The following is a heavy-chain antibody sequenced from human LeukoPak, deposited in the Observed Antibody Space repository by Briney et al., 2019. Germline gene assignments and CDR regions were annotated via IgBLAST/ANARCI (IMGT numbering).Heavy chain of an antibody. CDR1: GGTFGSYT. J-gene: IGHJ3*02. CDR3: ARDGWNDYDAFDI. CDR2: ISAYNGNT. Sequence: ASVKVSCKASGGTFGSYTLSWVRQAPGQGLEWMGWISAYNGNTNYAQKLQGRVTMTTDTSTSTAYMELRSLRSDDTAVYYCARDGWNDYDAFDIWGQGTMVTVSS. V-gene: IGHV1-18*01. D-gene: IGHD1-1*01.